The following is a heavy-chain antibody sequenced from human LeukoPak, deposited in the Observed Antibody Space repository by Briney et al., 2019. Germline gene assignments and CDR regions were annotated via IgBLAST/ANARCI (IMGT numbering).Heavy chain of an antibody. D-gene: IGHD2-15*01. CDR3: ARDYYRYCSGGSCYQPFDY. CDR2: ISAYNGNT. Sequence: ASVKVSCKASGYTFTSYGISWVRQAPGQGLEWMGWISAYNGNTNHAQKLQGRVTMTTDTSTSTAYMELRSLRSDDTAVYYCARDYYRYCSGGSCYQPFDYWGQGTLVTVSS. J-gene: IGHJ4*02. V-gene: IGHV1-18*01. CDR1: GYTFTSYG.